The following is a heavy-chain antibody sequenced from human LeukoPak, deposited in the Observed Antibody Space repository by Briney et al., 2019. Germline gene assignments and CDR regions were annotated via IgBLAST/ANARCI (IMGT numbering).Heavy chain of an antibody. CDR1: GGSFSGYY. CDR3: AREISSITMVRGVIMGTYYFDY. J-gene: IGHJ4*02. D-gene: IGHD3-10*01. CDR2: INHSGST. V-gene: IGHV4-34*01. Sequence: PSETLSLTCAVYGGSFSGYYWSWIRQPPGKGLEWIGEINHSGSTNYNPSLKSRVTISVDTSKNQFSLKLSSVTAADTAVYYCAREISSITMVRGVIMGTYYFDYWGQGTPVTVSS.